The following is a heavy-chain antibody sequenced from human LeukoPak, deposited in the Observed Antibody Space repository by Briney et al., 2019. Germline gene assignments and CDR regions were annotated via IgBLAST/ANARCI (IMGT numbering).Heavy chain of an antibody. CDR2: VDHSGSP. J-gene: IGHJ6*03. D-gene: IGHD3-16*01. V-gene: IGHV4-59*01. CDR3: ARAWGYYYYMDV. Sequence: SETLSLTCTLSGNSIGSYYWTWIRQPPGKGLEWIGYVDHSGSPNYNPSLKSRVIISVDTSKNQFSLKLNSVTAADAAVYYCARAWGYYYYMDVWGKGTTVTVSS. CDR1: GNSIGSYY.